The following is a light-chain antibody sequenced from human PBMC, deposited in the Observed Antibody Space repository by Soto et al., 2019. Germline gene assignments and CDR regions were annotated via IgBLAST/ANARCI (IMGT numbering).Light chain of an antibody. J-gene: IGKJ4*01. CDR1: QSVLYSSNNKNY. V-gene: IGKV4-1*01. CDR3: QQYYSTPRLT. CDR2: WAS. Sequence: DIVMTQSPDSLAVSLGETATINCKSSQSVLYSSNNKNYLAWYQQKPGQPPKLLIYWASTRESGVPYRFSGSGSGTDFTLAISSLQAEDVAVYYCQQYYSTPRLTFGGGTKVEIK.